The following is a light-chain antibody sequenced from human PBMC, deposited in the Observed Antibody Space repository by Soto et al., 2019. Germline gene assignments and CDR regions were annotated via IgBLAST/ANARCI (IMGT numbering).Light chain of an antibody. CDR2: DAS. CDR1: QSISNW. CDR3: LQHKSYQWT. V-gene: IGKV1-5*01. J-gene: IGKJ1*01. Sequence: DIQMTQSPSTLSASVGDRVTISCRASQSISNWLAWYQQKPGKAPKLLMSDASSLERGVPSRFSGSGSGTEFTLTISSLQPDDFATYFCLQHKSYQWTFGQGTKVDIK.